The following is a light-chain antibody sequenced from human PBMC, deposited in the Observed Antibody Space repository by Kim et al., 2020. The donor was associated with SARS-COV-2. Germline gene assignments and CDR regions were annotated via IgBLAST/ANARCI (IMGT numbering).Light chain of an antibody. Sequence: SVAPGKTASITCAGDKLGDKYACWYQQKPGQSPGLVIYQDSKRPSGIPERFSGSNSGNTATLTISGTQAMDEADYYCQAWDSSTVVFGGGTQLTVL. CDR1: KLGDKY. J-gene: IGLJ2*01. V-gene: IGLV3-1*01. CDR3: QAWDSSTVV. CDR2: QDS.